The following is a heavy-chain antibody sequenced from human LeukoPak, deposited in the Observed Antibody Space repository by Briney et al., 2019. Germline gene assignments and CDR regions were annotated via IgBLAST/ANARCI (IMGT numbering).Heavy chain of an antibody. Sequence: PSETLSLTCTVSGGSISSSSYYWGWIRQPPGKGLEWIGSIYYSGSTYYNPSLKSRVTISVDTSKNQFSLKLSSVTAADTAMYYCAVVVAAKPDYWGQGTLVTVSS. D-gene: IGHD2-15*01. V-gene: IGHV4-39*01. CDR3: AVVVAAKPDY. J-gene: IGHJ4*02. CDR2: IYYSGST. CDR1: GGSISSSSYY.